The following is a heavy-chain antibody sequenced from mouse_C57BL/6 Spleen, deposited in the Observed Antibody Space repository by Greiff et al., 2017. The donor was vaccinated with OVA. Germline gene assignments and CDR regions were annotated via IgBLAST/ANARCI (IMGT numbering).Heavy chain of an antibody. J-gene: IGHJ2*01. CDR2: IYPGDGDT. CDR3: ASNQGGYYFDY. Sequence: QVQLQQSGPELVKPGASVKISCKASGYAFSSSWMNWVKQRPGKGLEWIGRIYPGDGDTNYNGKFKGKATLTADKTSSPAYMQLSSLTSEDSAVYFCASNQGGYYFDYWGQGTTLTVSS. D-gene: IGHD3-3*01. CDR1: GYAFSSSW. V-gene: IGHV1-82*01.